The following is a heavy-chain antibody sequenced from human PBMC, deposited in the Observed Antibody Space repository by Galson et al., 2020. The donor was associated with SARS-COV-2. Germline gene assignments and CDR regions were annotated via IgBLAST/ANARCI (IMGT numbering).Heavy chain of an antibody. Sequence: SETLSLTCTVSGGSISSSYWSWIRQPPGKGLEWIGYIYYSGSTNYNPSLKSRVTISVDTSKNQFSLKLSSVTAADTAVYYCAREVAGEPFDYWGQGTLVTVSS. J-gene: IGHJ4*02. CDR3: AREVAGEPFDY. D-gene: IGHD1-26*01. CDR1: GGSISSSY. CDR2: IYYSGST. V-gene: IGHV4-59*01.